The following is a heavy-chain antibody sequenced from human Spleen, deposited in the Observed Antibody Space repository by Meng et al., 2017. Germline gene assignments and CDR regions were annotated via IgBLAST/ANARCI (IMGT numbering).Heavy chain of an antibody. Sequence: GESLKISCTASGFTFGNYWMTWVRQAPGKGLHWVANIKQDGSEKHYVDSVKGRFTISRDNAKNSLYLQMNSLRAEDTAMYYCARDLSSGFYYGSDIWGQGTMVTVSS. CDR3: ARDLSSGFYYGSDI. J-gene: IGHJ3*02. D-gene: IGHD3-22*01. CDR2: IKQDGSEK. CDR1: GFTFGNYW. V-gene: IGHV3-7*01.